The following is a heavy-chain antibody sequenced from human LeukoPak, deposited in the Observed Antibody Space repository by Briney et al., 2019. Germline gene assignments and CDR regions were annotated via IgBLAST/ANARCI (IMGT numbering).Heavy chain of an antibody. CDR2: IIPIFGTA. Sequence: ASVKVSCKASGGTFSSYAISWVRQAPGQGLEWMGGIIPIFGTANYAQKFQGRVTITADKSTSTAYMELSSLRSEDTAVYYCARCRADYTLEFAYWGQGTLATVSS. CDR1: GGTFSSYA. CDR3: ARCRADYTLEFAY. D-gene: IGHD4-11*01. V-gene: IGHV1-69*06. J-gene: IGHJ4*02.